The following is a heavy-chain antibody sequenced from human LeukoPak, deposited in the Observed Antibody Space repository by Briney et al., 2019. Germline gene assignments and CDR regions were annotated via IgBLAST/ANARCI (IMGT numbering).Heavy chain of an antibody. CDR1: GYTFTSYD. J-gene: IGHJ3*02. CDR2: MNPNSGNT. CDR3: ASQVDTMIVGNDAFDI. Sequence: GASVKVSCKASGYTFTSYDINWVRQATGQGLEWMGWMNPNSGNTGYAQKFQGRVTTTRNTSISTAYMELSSLRSEDTAVYYCASQVDTMIVGNDAFDIWGQGTMVTVSS. V-gene: IGHV1-8*01. D-gene: IGHD3-22*01.